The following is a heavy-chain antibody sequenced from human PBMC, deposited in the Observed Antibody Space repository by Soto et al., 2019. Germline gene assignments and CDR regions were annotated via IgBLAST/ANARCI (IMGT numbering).Heavy chain of an antibody. CDR3: ARGSSWSYFDY. Sequence: QVQLVQSGAEVKKPGASVKVSCKASGYTFTSYAIHWVRQAPGQRLEWMGWINTAKDNTKYSQKFQGRVTITSDTSASIVYMELSSLRSEATAVYYCARGSSWSYFDYWGQGTLVTVSS. CDR1: GYTFTSYA. V-gene: IGHV1-3*04. J-gene: IGHJ4*02. CDR2: INTAKDNT. D-gene: IGHD6-13*01.